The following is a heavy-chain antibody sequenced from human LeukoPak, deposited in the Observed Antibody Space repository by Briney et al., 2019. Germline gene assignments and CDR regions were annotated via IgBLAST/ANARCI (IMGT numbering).Heavy chain of an antibody. CDR1: GFTFSSYW. CDR3: ARSHYYDYLWGSYRYDLFGFDY. CDR2: IKQDGSEK. V-gene: IGHV3-7*01. Sequence: GGSLRLSCAASGFTFSSYWMSWVRQAPGKGLEWVANIKQDGSEKYYVDSVKGRFTISRDNAKNSLYLQMNSLRAEDTAVYYCARSHYYDYLWGSYRYDLFGFDYWGQGTLVTVSS. D-gene: IGHD3-16*02. J-gene: IGHJ4*02.